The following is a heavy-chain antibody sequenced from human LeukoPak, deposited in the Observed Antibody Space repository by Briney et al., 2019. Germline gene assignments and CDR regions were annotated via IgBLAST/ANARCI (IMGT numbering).Heavy chain of an antibody. Sequence: GGSLRLSCAASEFSVGSNYMTWVRQAPGKGLEWVSLIYSGGSTYYADSVKGRFTISRDNSKNTLYLQMNSLRAEDTAVYYCAKSRSGYLVDYWGQGTLVTVSS. D-gene: IGHD3-22*01. CDR1: EFSVGSNY. V-gene: IGHV3-66*01. J-gene: IGHJ4*02. CDR3: AKSRSGYLVDY. CDR2: IYSGGST.